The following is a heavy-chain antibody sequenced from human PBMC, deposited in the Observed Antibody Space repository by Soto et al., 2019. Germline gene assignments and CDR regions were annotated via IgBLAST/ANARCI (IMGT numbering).Heavy chain of an antibody. CDR1: GFTFSSYS. D-gene: IGHD3-10*01. J-gene: IGHJ4*02. CDR3: ARANYYGSPGDFDY. V-gene: IGHV3-48*01. Sequence: GGSLRLSCAASGFTFSSYSMNWVRQAPGKGLEWVSYISSSSTIYYADSVKGRFTISRDNAKNSLYLQMNSLRAEDTAVYYCARANYYGSPGDFDYWGQGTLVTVSS. CDR2: ISSSSTI.